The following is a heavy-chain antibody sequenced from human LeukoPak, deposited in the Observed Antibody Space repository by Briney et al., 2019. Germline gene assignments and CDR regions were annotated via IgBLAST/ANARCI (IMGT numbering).Heavy chain of an antibody. V-gene: IGHV4-30-4*08. J-gene: IGHJ4*02. CDR2: IYYSGST. Sequence: PSQTLSPTCTVSGGSISSGDYYWSWIRQPPGKGLEWIGYIYYSGSTYHNPSLKSRVTISVDTSKNQFSLKLSSVTAADTAVYYCARSYYDILTGYRNFDYWGQGTLVTVSS. CDR3: ARSYYDILTGYRNFDY. D-gene: IGHD3-9*01. CDR1: GGSISSGDYY.